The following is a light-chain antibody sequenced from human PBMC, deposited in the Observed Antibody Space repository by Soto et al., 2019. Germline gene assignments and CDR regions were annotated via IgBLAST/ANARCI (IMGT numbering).Light chain of an antibody. Sequence: IQITQSPSTLSASVVHRVTITCRASQSISSWLAWYQQKPGKAPKLLIYDASSLESGVPSRFSGSGSGTEFTLTISSLQPDDFATYYCQQYNSYWTFGQGTKVDI. CDR1: QSISSW. CDR2: DAS. J-gene: IGKJ1*01. V-gene: IGKV1-5*01. CDR3: QQYNSYWT.